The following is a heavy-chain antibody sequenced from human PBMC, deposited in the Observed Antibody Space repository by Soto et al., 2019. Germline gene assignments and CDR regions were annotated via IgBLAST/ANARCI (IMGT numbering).Heavy chain of an antibody. Sequence: GESLKISCKGSGYSFINYWIGWVRQMPGKGLEWMGIIYPGDSDTRYSPSFKGQATISADKSINTAYLQWSSLEASGTAMYYCARQDEYSRLFDIWGQGTMVTVSS. J-gene: IGHJ3*02. CDR3: ARQDEYSRLFDI. CDR1: GYSFINYW. CDR2: IYPGDSDT. V-gene: IGHV5-51*01. D-gene: IGHD6-13*01.